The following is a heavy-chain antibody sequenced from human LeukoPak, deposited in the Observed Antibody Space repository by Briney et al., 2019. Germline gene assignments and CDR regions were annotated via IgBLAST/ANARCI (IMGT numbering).Heavy chain of an antibody. D-gene: IGHD6-13*01. V-gene: IGHV3-23*01. CDR1: GFTFSSYA. CDR2: ISGSGGST. Sequence: GGSLRLSCAASGFTFSSYAMSWVRQAPGKGLEWVPAISGSGGSTYYADSVKGRFTISRDNSKNTLYLQMNSLRAEDTAVYYCAKAGYSSSWYWGGFDYWGQGTLVTVSS. CDR3: AKAGYSSSWYWGGFDY. J-gene: IGHJ4*02.